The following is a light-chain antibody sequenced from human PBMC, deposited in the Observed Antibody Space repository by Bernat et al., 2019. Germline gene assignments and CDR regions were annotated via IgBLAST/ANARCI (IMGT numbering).Light chain of an antibody. CDR1: SSNIGAGYD. J-gene: IGLJ3*02. CDR3: QSYDSSLGGLV. CDR2: GNS. Sequence: QPVLTQPPSVSRAPGQRVAISCTGSSSNIGAGYDVQWYQQLPGTAPKLLIHGNSNRPSGVPDRFSGSKSGASASLAIPGLRAEDEGDYYCQSYDSSLGGLVFGGGTKLTVL. V-gene: IGLV1-40*01.